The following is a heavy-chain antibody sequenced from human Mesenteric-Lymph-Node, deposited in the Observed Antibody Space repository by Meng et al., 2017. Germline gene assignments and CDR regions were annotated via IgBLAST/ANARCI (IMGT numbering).Heavy chain of an antibody. Sequence: HLQESGPGLVEPSQTLSLTGTVSGGSISSTSYFWGWIRQPPGKGLEWLATIYYSGSTNYNPPLTSRVTISVDTSKNQFSLKLTSVTAADTAVYYCARMGRGAAAGVDYWGQGTLVTVSS. V-gene: IGHV4-39*07. D-gene: IGHD6-13*01. CDR1: GGSISSTSYF. J-gene: IGHJ4*02. CDR2: IYYSGST. CDR3: ARMGRGAAAGVDY.